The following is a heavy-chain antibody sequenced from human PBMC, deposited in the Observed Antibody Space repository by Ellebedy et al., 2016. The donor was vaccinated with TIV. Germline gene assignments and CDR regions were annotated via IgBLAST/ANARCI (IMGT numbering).Heavy chain of an antibody. CDR3: AKDLDVDIVAAARRAVDY. CDR1: GFTFSTYG. CDR2: ISDDGIHE. V-gene: IGHV3-30*18. D-gene: IGHD5-12*01. J-gene: IGHJ4*02. Sequence: GGSLRLSCAASGFTFSTYGMHWVRQAPVRGLEWVAVISDDGIHEYYADSVKGRFTISRDNSKNTLYLHMNRLRPEDTAVYYCAKDLDVDIVAAARRAVDYWGQGTLVTVSS.